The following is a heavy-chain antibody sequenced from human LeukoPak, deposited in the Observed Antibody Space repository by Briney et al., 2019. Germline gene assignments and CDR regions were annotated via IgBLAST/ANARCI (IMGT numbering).Heavy chain of an antibody. J-gene: IGHJ4*02. D-gene: IGHD1-14*01. CDR1: GFTVITND. Sequence: GGSLSLTCAASGFTVITNDMTWVRQAPGKGLEWVSVLYSDGNTKYADSVQGRFTISRDNSKNTLYLEMNSLSPDGTAVYYCARGVEPLAANTLAYWGQGTPVTVS. V-gene: IGHV3-53*01. CDR3: ARGVEPLAANTLAY. CDR2: LYSDGNT.